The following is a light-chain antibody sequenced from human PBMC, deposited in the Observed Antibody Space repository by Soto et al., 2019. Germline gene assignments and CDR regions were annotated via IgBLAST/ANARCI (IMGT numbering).Light chain of an antibody. CDR2: DVS. CDR1: SSDVGGYNY. Sequence: QSALTQPASVSGSPGQSITISCTGTSSDVGGYNYVSWYQQHPGKAPKVIIYDVSNRPSGVSDRFSGSKSGNTASLTISGLQAEDEADYYCSSYGGSTLIFGGGTMVTVL. J-gene: IGLJ2*01. V-gene: IGLV2-14*01. CDR3: SSYGGSTLI.